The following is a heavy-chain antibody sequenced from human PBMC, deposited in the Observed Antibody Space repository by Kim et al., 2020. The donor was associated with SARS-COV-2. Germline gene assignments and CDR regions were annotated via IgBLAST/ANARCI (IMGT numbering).Heavy chain of an antibody. CDR2: IYYSGST. V-gene: IGHV4-39*01. J-gene: IGHJ4*02. D-gene: IGHD6-13*01. CDR1: GGSISSSSYY. Sequence: SETLSLTCTVSGGSISSSSYYWGWIRQPPGKGLEWIGSIYYSGSTYYNPSLKSRVTISVDTSKNQFSLKLSSVTAADTAVYYCARRLRVAAAGTPRWVDYWGQGTLVTVSS. CDR3: ARRLRVAAAGTPRWVDY.